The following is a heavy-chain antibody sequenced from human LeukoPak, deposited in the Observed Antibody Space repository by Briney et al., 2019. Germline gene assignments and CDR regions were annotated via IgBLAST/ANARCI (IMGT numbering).Heavy chain of an antibody. CDR1: GFTFDDYT. D-gene: IGHD1-26*01. J-gene: IGHJ3*02. Sequence: GGSLRLSCAASGFTFDDYTMHWVRQAPGKGLEWVSLISWDGGSTYYADSVKGRFTISRDNSKNSLYLQMNSLRTEDTALYYCAKDIGSGSYYHPYDALDIWGQGTMVTVSS. CDR2: ISWDGGST. V-gene: IGHV3-43*01. CDR3: AKDIGSGSYYHPYDALDI.